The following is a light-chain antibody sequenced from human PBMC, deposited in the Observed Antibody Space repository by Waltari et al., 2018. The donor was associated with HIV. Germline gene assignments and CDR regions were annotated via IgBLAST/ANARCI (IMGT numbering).Light chain of an antibody. CDR3: AAWDDILSGWV. CDR1: SANIGNT. Sequence: QSVLTQPPSASGAPGQRVTIPCSGSSANIGNTVYWYQQLPGTAPKVLIYRDNQLPSVVPDRFSGSRSGTSASLDVSGLRSEDEANYICAAWDDILSGWVFGGGTKLTVL. CDR2: RDN. J-gene: IGLJ3*02. V-gene: IGLV1-47*01.